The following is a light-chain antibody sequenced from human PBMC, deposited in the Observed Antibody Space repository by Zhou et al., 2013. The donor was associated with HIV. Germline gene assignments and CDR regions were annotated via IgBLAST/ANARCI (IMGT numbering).Light chain of an antibody. CDR1: QTLSSF. CDR3: QQYGSSPRT. CDR2: DTS. Sequence: EIVLTQSPATLSLSPGERATLSCRASQTLSSFLAWYQQKSGQAPRLLIYDTSNRATGIPARFSGSGSGTDFTLTISSLEPEDFAVYYCQQYGSSPRTFGQGTKVEIK. V-gene: IGKV3-11*01. J-gene: IGKJ1*01.